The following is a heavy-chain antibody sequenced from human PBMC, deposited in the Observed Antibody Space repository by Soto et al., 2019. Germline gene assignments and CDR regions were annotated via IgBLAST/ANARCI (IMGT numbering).Heavy chain of an antibody. CDR2: IIPIFGTA. Sequence: QVQLVQSGAEVQKPGSSVKVSCKASGGTFSSYAISWVRQAPGQGLEWMGGIIPIFGTANYAQKFQGRVTITEDESTSTAYMELSSLRSEDTAVYYCAKYGYSYNGMDVWGQGTTVTVSS. J-gene: IGHJ6*02. V-gene: IGHV1-69*01. CDR1: GGTFSSYA. D-gene: IGHD5-18*01. CDR3: AKYGYSYNGMDV.